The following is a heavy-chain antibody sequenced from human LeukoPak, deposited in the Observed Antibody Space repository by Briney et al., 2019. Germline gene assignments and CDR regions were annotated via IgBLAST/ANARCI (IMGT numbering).Heavy chain of an antibody. CDR2: IYHSGST. CDR3: ARLGYCSSTSCYKGGLNWFDP. CDR1: GYSISSGYY. Sequence: SETLSLTCAVSGYSISSGYYWGWIRQLPGKGLEWFGSIYHSGSTYYNPSLKSRVTISVDTSKNQFSLKLSSVTAADTAVYYCARLGYCSSTSCYKGGLNWFDPWGQGTLVTVSS. J-gene: IGHJ5*02. V-gene: IGHV4-38-2*01. D-gene: IGHD2-2*02.